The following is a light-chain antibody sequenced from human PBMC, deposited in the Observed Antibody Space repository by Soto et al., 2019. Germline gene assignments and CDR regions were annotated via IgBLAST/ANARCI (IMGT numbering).Light chain of an antibody. Sequence: DIQMTQSPSTLSASVGDRVTITCRASQSISTWLAWYQQEPGKAPKLLIHKASSLQSGVPSRFSGSGSGTDFTLTISSLQPEDFATYYCQQANSFPLTFGGGTKVEI. CDR2: KAS. V-gene: IGKV1-5*03. CDR3: QQANSFPLT. J-gene: IGKJ4*01. CDR1: QSISTW.